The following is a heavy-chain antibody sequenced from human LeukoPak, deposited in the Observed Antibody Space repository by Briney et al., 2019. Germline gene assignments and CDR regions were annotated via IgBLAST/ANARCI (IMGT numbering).Heavy chain of an antibody. Sequence: GASVKVSCKASGYTFTSYDINWVRQATGQGLEWMGWMNPNSGNTGYAQKFQGRVTITRNTSISTAYMELSSLRSEDTAVYYCARVPGDYYYGSGSYPLDYWGQGTLVTVSS. CDR2: MNPNSGNT. CDR3: ARVPGDYYYGSGSYPLDY. CDR1: GYTFTSYD. D-gene: IGHD3-10*01. V-gene: IGHV1-8*03. J-gene: IGHJ4*02.